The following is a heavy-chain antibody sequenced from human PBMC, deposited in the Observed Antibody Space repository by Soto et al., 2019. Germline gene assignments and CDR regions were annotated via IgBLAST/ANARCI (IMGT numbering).Heavy chain of an antibody. D-gene: IGHD2-2*02. J-gene: IGHJ6*02. Sequence: GGSLRLSCAASGFPFSDHAMHWVRQTPGKGLEWVSAITGRGDSTYYADSVKGRFTISRDNSKSTLYLQMMSLRAEDTAVYYCAREYTAWPLAYGLDVWGQGTTVTVSS. CDR2: ITGRGDST. CDR3: AREYTAWPLAYGLDV. CDR1: GFPFSDHA. V-gene: IGHV3-23*01.